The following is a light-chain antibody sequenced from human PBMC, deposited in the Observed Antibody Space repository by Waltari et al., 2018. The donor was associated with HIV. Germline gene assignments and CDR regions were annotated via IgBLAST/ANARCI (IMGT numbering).Light chain of an antibody. CDR2: NDE. CDR1: GSNIRSNF. Sequence: QSVLTQPPSVSGAPGQRVTISCSGSGSNIRSNFVNWYQQLPVTAPRVLIYNDEQRPSGVPARFSGYKSGTTASLAISGLQSEDEAEYYCAAWDDTLNVYVFGSGTKVTVL. V-gene: IGLV1-44*01. J-gene: IGLJ1*01. CDR3: AAWDDTLNVYV.